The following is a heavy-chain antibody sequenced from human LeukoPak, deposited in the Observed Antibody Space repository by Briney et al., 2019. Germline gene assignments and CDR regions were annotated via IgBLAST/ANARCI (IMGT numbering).Heavy chain of an antibody. CDR2: IIPILGIA. D-gene: IGHD3-22*01. V-gene: IGHV1-69*04. J-gene: IGHJ6*02. CDR1: GGTFSSYA. Sequence: GASVKVSCKASGGTFSSYAISWVRRAPGQGLEWMGRIIPILGIANYAQKFQGRVTITADKSTSTAYMELSSLRSEDTAVYYCARGQYYHDSSGYYREYYGMDVWGQGTTVIVSS. CDR3: ARGQYYHDSSGYYREYYGMDV.